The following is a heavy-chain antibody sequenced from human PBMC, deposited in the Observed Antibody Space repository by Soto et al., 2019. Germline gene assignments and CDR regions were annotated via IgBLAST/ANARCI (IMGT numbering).Heavy chain of an antibody. CDR3: ARDLPSYYYSYGMDV. J-gene: IGHJ6*02. CDR1: GYTFSTHA. Sequence: QVHLEQSGAEVKKPGASVKVSCKASGYTFSTHAMHWVRQAPGQSLEWMGWISGGKGDTRYSQKFQGRVTITRDTSASTAYMELSSLRSEDTAVYYCARDLPSYYYSYGMDVWGQGTTVTVSS. V-gene: IGHV1-3*01. D-gene: IGHD2-21*01. CDR2: ISGGKGDT.